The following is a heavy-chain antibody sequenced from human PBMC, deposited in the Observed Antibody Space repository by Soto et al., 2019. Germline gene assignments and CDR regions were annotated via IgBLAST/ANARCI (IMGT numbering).Heavy chain of an antibody. CDR3: ASSYGSGSGVFDY. Sequence: QVQLQQWGAGLLKPSETLSLTCAVYGASFSGNYWSWIRQTPGKRLEWIGHINYSGRVTYNPSLERRTTISGDTSRSHLSLNLTSVTAADTAVYYCASSYGSGSGVFDYWGQGTSVTVSS. CDR2: INYSGRV. J-gene: IGHJ4*02. V-gene: IGHV4-34*01. D-gene: IGHD3-10*01. CDR1: GASFSGNY.